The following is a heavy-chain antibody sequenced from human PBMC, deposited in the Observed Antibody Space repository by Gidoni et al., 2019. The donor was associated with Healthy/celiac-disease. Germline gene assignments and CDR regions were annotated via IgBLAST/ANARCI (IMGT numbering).Heavy chain of an antibody. CDR3: ARGGYSYGYRYYYYGMDV. Sequence: QVQLQQWGAGLLKPSETLSLTCAVYGGSFSGYYWSWIRQPPGKGLEWIGEINHSGSTNYNPSLKSRVTISVDTSKNQFSLKLSSVTAADTAVYYCARGGYSYGYRYYYYGMDVWGQGTTVTVSS. CDR1: GGSFSGYY. J-gene: IGHJ6*02. D-gene: IGHD5-18*01. CDR2: INHSGST. V-gene: IGHV4-34*01.